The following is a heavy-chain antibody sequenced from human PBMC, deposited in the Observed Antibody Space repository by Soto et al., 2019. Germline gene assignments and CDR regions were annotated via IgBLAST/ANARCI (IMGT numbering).Heavy chain of an antibody. V-gene: IGHV3-53*01. CDR3: TRAPYRQGKAFDI. J-gene: IGHJ3*02. CDR2: IYTGGST. Sequence: EVQLVESGGDLIQPGGSLRLSCAASGFTVSSNYMSWVRQAPGKGLEWVSVIYTGGSTYYADSVKGRFTISRDNSKNTLHLQMNSLRAEDTALYYCTRAPYRQGKAFDIWGQGTMVTVSS. CDR1: GFTVSSNY.